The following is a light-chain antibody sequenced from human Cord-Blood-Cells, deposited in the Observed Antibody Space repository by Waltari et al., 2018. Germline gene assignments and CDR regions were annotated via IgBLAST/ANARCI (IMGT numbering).Light chain of an antibody. V-gene: IGLV3-1*01. Sequence: SYELTQPPSVCVSPGQTASITCSGDNLGDKYASWYQQKPGQSPVLVIYQDSKRPSGIPERFSGSNSGNTATLTISGTQAMDEADYDCQAWDSSTYVFGTGTKVTVL. J-gene: IGLJ1*01. CDR1: NLGDKY. CDR3: QAWDSSTYV. CDR2: QDS.